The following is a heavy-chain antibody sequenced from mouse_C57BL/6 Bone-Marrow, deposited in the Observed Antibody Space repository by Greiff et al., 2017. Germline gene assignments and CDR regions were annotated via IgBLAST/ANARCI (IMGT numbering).Heavy chain of an antibody. CDR3: ERHEEAPVYYYGGSSPWFAY. D-gene: IGHD1-1*01. CDR2: FYPGSGST. J-gene: IGHJ3*01. CDR1: GYTFTEYT. V-gene: IGHV1-62-2*01. Sequence: VQLVESGAELVKPGASVKLSCKASGYTFTEYTIHWVKQRPGQGLEWIGWFYPGSGSTKYNEKFKDKATLTVDKSSSTVYMELSSLTSEDSAVYFGERHEEAPVYYYGGSSPWFAYWGQGTLVTVSA.